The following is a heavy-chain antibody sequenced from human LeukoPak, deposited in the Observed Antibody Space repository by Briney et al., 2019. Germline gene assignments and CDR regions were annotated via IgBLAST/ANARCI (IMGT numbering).Heavy chain of an antibody. CDR3: ARGSIQLWLLEY. V-gene: IGHV1-2*02. D-gene: IGHD5-18*01. CDR1: GYIFTGYY. CDR2: INPNSGGT. Sequence: ASVKVSCKASGYIFTGYYMHWVRQAPGQGLEWMGWINPNSGGTNYAQKFQGRVTMTRDTSISTAYMELSRLRSDDTALYYCARGSIQLWLLEYWGQGTLVTVSS. J-gene: IGHJ4*02.